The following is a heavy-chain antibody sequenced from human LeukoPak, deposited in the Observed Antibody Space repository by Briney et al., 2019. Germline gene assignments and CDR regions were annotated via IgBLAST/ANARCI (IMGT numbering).Heavy chain of an antibody. Sequence: SETLSLTCAVYGGSFSGYYWSWIRQPPGKGLEWIGEINHSGSTNYNPSLKGRVTISVDTSKNQFSLKLSSVTAADTAVYYCARGPLGSSSDYWGQGTLVTVSS. CDR1: GGSFSGYY. J-gene: IGHJ4*02. V-gene: IGHV4-34*01. CDR2: INHSGST. CDR3: ARGPLGSSSDY. D-gene: IGHD6-6*01.